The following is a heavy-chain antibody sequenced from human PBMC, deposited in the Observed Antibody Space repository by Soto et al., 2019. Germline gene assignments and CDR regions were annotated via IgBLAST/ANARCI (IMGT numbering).Heavy chain of an antibody. CDR2: VKSKTDGGTT. CDR3: TTDSYITSIIVRFDY. J-gene: IGHJ4*01. CDR1: GFTFSNAW. D-gene: IGHD3-22*01. V-gene: IGHV3-15*07. Sequence: EVRLVESGGGLVKPGGSLRISCAASGFTFSNAWINWVRQAPGKGLEWVGRVKSKTDGGTTDFAAPVKGRLAISIVYSTNMLYLEMKSLKTEETGIYYCTTDSYITSIIVRFDYWGHGTLVTVSS.